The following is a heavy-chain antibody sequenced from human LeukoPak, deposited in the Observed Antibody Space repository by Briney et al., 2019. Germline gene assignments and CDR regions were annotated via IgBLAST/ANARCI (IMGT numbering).Heavy chain of an antibody. CDR3: ARELIYGDRAVGY. J-gene: IGHJ4*02. Sequence: SETLSLTCTVSGGSISSYYWSWIRQPPGKGLEWMGYFYYCGSPNSNPSPKSRVTISGATSKNQFSLKLTSVTAADTAVYYCARELIYGDRAVGYWGKGTRVTVSS. V-gene: IGHV4-59*01. CDR1: GGSISSYY. CDR2: FYYCGSP. D-gene: IGHD4-17*01.